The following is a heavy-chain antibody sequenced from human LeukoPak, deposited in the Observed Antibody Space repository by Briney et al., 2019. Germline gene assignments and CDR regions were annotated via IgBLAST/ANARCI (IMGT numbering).Heavy chain of an antibody. CDR1: GFTFSSYS. Sequence: GRSLRPSCAASGFTFSSYSMNWVRQAPGKGLEWVSSISSSSSYIYYADSVKGRFTISRDNAKNSLYLQMNSLRAEDTAVYYCAREWGAGTADYWGQGTLVTVSS. CDR2: ISSSSSYI. V-gene: IGHV3-21*01. D-gene: IGHD1-14*01. CDR3: AREWGAGTADY. J-gene: IGHJ4*02.